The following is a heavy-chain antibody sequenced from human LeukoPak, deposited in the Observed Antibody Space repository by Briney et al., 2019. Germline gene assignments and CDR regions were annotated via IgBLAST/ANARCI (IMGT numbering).Heavy chain of an antibody. CDR1: GYTFTGYW. J-gene: IGHJ4*02. CDR2: ISAYNGNT. D-gene: IGHD3-10*01. Sequence: ASVKVSCKASGYTFTGYWMHWVRQAPGQGLEWMGWISAYNGNTNYAQKLQGRVTMTTDTSTSTAYMELRSLRSDDTAVYYCARVEVRGVIIPDHFDYWGQGTLVTVSS. V-gene: IGHV1-18*04. CDR3: ARVEVRGVIIPDHFDY.